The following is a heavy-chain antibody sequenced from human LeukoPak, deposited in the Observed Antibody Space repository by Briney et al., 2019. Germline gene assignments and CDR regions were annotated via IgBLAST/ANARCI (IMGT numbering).Heavy chain of an antibody. Sequence: GGSLRLSCAASGFTFSSYEMNWVRRAPGKGLEWVSYISSSGSTIYYADSVKGRFTISRDNAKNSLYLQMNSLRAEDTAVYYCARDGVSYYYDSSGGYYFDYWGQGTLVTVSS. CDR1: GFTFSSYE. CDR3: ARDGVSYYYDSSGGYYFDY. V-gene: IGHV3-48*03. CDR2: ISSSGSTI. J-gene: IGHJ4*02. D-gene: IGHD3-22*01.